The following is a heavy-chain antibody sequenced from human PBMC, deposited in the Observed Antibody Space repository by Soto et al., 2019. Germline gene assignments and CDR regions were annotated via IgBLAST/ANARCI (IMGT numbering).Heavy chain of an antibody. CDR1: GFTFSDFA. CDR2: IYGGGNGP. D-gene: IGHD3-16*01. CDR3: AKMGGMDPWAYAFDY. J-gene: IGHJ4*02. Sequence: EVQVLESGGGLVQPGGSLRLSCAATGFTFSDFAMSWVRQAPGKGLKWVSRIYGGGNGPHSADSVKGRVTISRDNSKNTLYLQRNSQRAEGTAVYYCAKMGGMDPWAYAFDYWGQGTLVSVSS. V-gene: IGHV3-23*01.